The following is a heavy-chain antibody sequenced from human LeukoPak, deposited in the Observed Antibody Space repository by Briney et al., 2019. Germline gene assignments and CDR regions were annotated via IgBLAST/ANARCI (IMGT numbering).Heavy chain of an antibody. V-gene: IGHV1-18*01. CDR3: ARVMGNERISYYYYYYGMDV. J-gene: IGHJ6*02. CDR2: ISAYNGNT. Sequence: GASVKVSCKASGYTFTSYGISWVRQAPGQGLEWMGWISAYNGNTNYAQKLQGRVTMTTDTSTSTAYMELRSLRSDDTAVYYCARVMGNERISYYYYYYGMDVWGQGTTVTVSS. D-gene: IGHD2-15*01. CDR1: GYTFTSYG.